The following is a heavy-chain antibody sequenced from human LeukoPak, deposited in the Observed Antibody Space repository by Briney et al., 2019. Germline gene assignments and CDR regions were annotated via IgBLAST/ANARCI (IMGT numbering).Heavy chain of an antibody. CDR3: ARRGYESSGPKYYFDH. Sequence: PGGSLRLSCEASGFSLSISGMNWVRQAPGKGLQWVSLFDRGSLDTYYADSVRGRFTVSRDNDKNTLYLQMNSLRAEDTAVYYCARRGYESSGPKYYFDHWGQGILVTVSS. CDR1: GFSLSISG. J-gene: IGHJ4*02. D-gene: IGHD3-22*01. V-gene: IGHV3-23*01. CDR2: FDRGSLDT.